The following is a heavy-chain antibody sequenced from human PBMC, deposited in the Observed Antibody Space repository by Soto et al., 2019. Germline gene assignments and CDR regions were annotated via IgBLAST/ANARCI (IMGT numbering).Heavy chain of an antibody. Sequence: GESLKISCKGSGYSFTAYWIAWVRQVPGKGLEWMGFIYPGDSNTRYSPSFQGQVTISADKSINTAYLQWSSLKASDTAMYYCLRQLTGTIPGYWGQGTLVTVSS. CDR3: LRQLTGTIPGY. CDR2: IYPGDSNT. D-gene: IGHD1-1*01. J-gene: IGHJ4*02. V-gene: IGHV5-51*01. CDR1: GYSFTAYW.